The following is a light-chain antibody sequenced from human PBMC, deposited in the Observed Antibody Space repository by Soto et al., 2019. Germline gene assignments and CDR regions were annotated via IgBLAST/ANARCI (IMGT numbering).Light chain of an antibody. V-gene: IGKV3-15*01. CDR2: GAS. J-gene: IGKJ5*01. CDR3: QQYNNWPPIT. Sequence: ETVMTQSPATLSVSPGERATLSCRASQSISSNLAWFQQKPGQAPRLLIYGASTRASDIPARFSGSGSGTEFTLTISSLQSEDFAVYYCQQYNNWPPITFGQGTRLEI. CDR1: QSISSN.